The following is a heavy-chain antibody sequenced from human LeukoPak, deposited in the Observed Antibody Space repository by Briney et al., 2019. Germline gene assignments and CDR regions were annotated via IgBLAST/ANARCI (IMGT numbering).Heavy chain of an antibody. Sequence: GESLKISCKGSGYSFTNYWIGWVRQAPGKGLEWVGRIKKKTDGGTTDYAAPVKGRFTISRDDSKNTLYVQMNSLKTEDTAVYYCTTSYYDSSGYLTWGQGTLVTVSS. J-gene: IGHJ4*02. D-gene: IGHD3-22*01. CDR2: IKKKTDGGTT. V-gene: IGHV3-15*01. CDR1: GYSFTNYW. CDR3: TTSYYDSSGYLT.